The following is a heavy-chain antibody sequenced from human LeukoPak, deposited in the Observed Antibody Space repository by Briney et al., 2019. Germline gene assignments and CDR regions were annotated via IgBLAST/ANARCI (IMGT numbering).Heavy chain of an antibody. V-gene: IGHV3-48*01. CDR3: ARDSGNYLDAFDI. J-gene: IGHJ3*02. CDR2: ISSSSSTI. CDR1: GFTFSSYS. Sequence: GGSLRLSCAASGFTFSSYSMNWVRQAPGKGLEWISYISSSSSTIYYADSVKGRFTISRDNAKNSLYLQLNSLRAEDTAVYYCARDSGNYLDAFDIWGQGTMVTVSS. D-gene: IGHD1-7*01.